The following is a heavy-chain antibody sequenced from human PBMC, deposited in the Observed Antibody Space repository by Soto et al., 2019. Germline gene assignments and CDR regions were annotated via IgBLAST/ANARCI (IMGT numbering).Heavy chain of an antibody. CDR2: ISYDGSNK. J-gene: IGHJ4*02. CDR1: GFTFSSYA. V-gene: IGHV3-30-3*01. D-gene: IGHD1-26*01. Sequence: QVQLVESGGGVVQPGRSLRLSCAASGFTFSSYAMHWVRQAPGKGLEGVAVISYDGSNKYYADSVKGRFTISRDNSKNTLYLQMNSLRAEDTAVYYWARDLRGSYFGGFRYWGQGTLVTVSS. CDR3: ARDLRGSYFGGFRY.